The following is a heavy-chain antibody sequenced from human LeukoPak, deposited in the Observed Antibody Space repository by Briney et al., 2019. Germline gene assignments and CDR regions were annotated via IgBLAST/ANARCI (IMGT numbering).Heavy chain of an antibody. D-gene: IGHD4-11*01. CDR2: INHSGST. CDR1: GVSFSGYY. CDR3: ASLTGYYYGMDV. J-gene: IGHJ6*02. V-gene: IGHV4-34*01. Sequence: PSETLSLTCAVYGVSFSGYYWSWIRQHPGKGLEWIGEINHSGSTNYNPSLKSRVTISVDTSKNQFSLKLSSVTAADTAVYYCASLTGYYYGMDVWGQGTTVTVSS.